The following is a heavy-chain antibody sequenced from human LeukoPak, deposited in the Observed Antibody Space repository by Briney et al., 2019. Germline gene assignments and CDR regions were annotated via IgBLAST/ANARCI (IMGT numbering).Heavy chain of an antibody. CDR2: ISAYNGNT. J-gene: IGHJ6*02. CDR1: GYTFTSYG. V-gene: IGHV1-18*01. Sequence: ASVKVSCKASGYTFTSYGISWVRQARGQGLEWMGLISAYNGNTNYAQKLQGRVTMTTDTSTSTTYMQLRSLRSDDTAVYYCARVDTAMVNWRGGADYYYGMDVWGQGTTVTVSS. D-gene: IGHD5-18*01. CDR3: ARVDTAMVNWRGGADYYYGMDV.